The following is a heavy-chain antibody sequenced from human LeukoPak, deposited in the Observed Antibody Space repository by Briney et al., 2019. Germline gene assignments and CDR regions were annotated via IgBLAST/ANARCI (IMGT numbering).Heavy chain of an antibody. Sequence: SETLSLTCVVYGGSFSAYYWSWIRQPPGKGLEWIGEINNSGSTNYNPSLKSRVTISVDTSKNQFSLKLSSVTAADTAVYYCARLIVGATGRMNGMDVWGQGTMVTVSS. D-gene: IGHD1-26*01. V-gene: IGHV4-34*01. CDR3: ARLIVGATGRMNGMDV. J-gene: IGHJ6*02. CDR1: GGSFSAYY. CDR2: INNSGST.